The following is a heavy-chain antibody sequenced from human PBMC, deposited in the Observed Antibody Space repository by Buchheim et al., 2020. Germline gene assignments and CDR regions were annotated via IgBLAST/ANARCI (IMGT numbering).Heavy chain of an antibody. CDR3: ARYYYCDSSGYYCVYYYYYYRDV. D-gene: IGHD3-22*01. CDR2: ISGSGGST. CDR1: GFTFSSYA. Sequence: EVQLLESGGGLVQPGGSLRLSCAASGFTFSSYAMSWVRQAPGKGLEWVSAISGSGGSTYYADSVKGRFTISRDNSKNTLYLQMNSLRAEDTAVYYCARYYYCDSSGYYCVYYYYYYRDVWGKGTT. J-gene: IGHJ6*03. V-gene: IGHV3-23*01.